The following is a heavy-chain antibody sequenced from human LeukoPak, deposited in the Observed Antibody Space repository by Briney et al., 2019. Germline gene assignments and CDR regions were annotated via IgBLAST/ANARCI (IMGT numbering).Heavy chain of an antibody. V-gene: IGHV3-30-3*01. CDR2: ISYDGSNK. J-gene: IGHJ4*02. CDR3: ARDSPLSSWSFDY. D-gene: IGHD6-13*01. Sequence: GSLRLSCAASGFPFSSYAMHWVRQAPGKGLEWVAVISYDGSNKYYADSVKGRFTISRDNSKNTLYLQMNSLSAEDTAVYYCARDSPLSSWSFDYWGQGTLVTVSS. CDR1: GFPFSSYA.